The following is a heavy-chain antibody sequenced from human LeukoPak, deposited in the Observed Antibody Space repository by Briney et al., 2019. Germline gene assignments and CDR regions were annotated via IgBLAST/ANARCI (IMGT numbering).Heavy chain of an antibody. J-gene: IGHJ2*01. CDR2: IIPIFGTA. CDR3: ARDPGYWYFDL. Sequence: EASVKVSCKASGGTFSSYAISWVRQAPGQGLERMGGIIPIFGTANYAQKFQGRVTITTDESTSTAYMEPSSLRSEDTAVYYCARDPGYWYFDLWGRGTLVTVSS. V-gene: IGHV1-69*05. CDR1: GGTFSSYA.